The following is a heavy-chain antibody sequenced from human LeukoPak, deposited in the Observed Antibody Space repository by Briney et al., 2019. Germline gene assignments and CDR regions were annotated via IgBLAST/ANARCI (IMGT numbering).Heavy chain of an antibody. D-gene: IGHD2-15*01. CDR1: GFTFSSYA. CDR2: ISGSGVST. J-gene: IGHJ4*02. Sequence: PGGSLRLSRAASGFTFSSYAMSWVRQAPGKGLEWVSAISGSGVSTSYADSVKGRFTISRDNSKNTLYLQMNSLRAEDTAVYYCARTLGYCSGGSCWKSKYAYYCDYWGQGTLVTVSS. CDR3: ARTLGYCSGGSCWKSKYAYYCDY. V-gene: IGHV3-23*01.